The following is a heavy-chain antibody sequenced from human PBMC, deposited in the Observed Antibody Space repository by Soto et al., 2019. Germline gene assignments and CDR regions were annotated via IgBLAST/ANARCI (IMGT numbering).Heavy chain of an antibody. J-gene: IGHJ3*02. D-gene: IGHD6-13*01. V-gene: IGHV3-15*01. CDR1: RFTFRNAW. CDR2: IKSKTVGGTT. CDR3: TTDPFSSSWYYDAFDI. Sequence: GVTLRLSCAASRFTFRNAWITSVRQTPGKGLECVARIKSKTVGGTTDYTAPVKGRFTISRDDSKNTLYLYMSSLKTEDRAVYYCTTDPFSSSWYYDAFDIWGQGTTVTVSS.